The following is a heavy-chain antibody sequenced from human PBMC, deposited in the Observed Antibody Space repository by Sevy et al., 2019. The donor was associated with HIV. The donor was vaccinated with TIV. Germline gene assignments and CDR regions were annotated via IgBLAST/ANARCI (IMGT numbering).Heavy chain of an antibody. CDR1: GFSFSSYS. J-gene: IGHJ6*02. V-gene: IGHV3-48*02. CDR2: IRSSSSTL. Sequence: GGSLRLSCAASGFSFSSYSMNWVRQAPGKGLEWVSYIRSSSSTLYYADSVKGRFTISRDNAKNSLYLQMSSLRDEDTAVDYCARDEYDYGDAAGIFDNYHYGMDVWGQGTTVTVSS. D-gene: IGHD4-17*01. CDR3: ARDEYDYGDAAGIFDNYHYGMDV.